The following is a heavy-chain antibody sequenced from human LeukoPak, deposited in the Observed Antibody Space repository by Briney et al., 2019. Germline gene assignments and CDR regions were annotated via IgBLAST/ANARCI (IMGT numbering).Heavy chain of an antibody. J-gene: IGHJ6*04. V-gene: IGHV1-69*01. CDR2: IIPLFGTA. D-gene: IGHD3-10*01. CDR1: GGTFSSYA. Sequence: GASVKVSCKASGGTFSSYAISWVRQAPGQGLEWMGGIIPLFGTANYAQKFQGRVTITADESTSTAYMELSSLRSEDTAVYYCARAITMVRGVIGEDYYYGMDVWGKGTTVTVSS. CDR3: ARAITMVRGVIGEDYYYGMDV.